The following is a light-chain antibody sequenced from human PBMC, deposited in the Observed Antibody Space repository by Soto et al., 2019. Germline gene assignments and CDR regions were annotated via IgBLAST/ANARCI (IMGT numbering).Light chain of an antibody. CDR3: QQSYSTLWT. CDR2: AAS. CDR1: QSISSY. J-gene: IGKJ1*01. V-gene: IGKV1-39*01. Sequence: DILMTQTPALLSPPAGAIAPITCLASQSISSYLNWYQQKPGKAPKLLIYAASSLQSGVPSRFSGSGSGTDFTLTISSLQPEDFATYYCQQSYSTLWTSGQGTKVDI.